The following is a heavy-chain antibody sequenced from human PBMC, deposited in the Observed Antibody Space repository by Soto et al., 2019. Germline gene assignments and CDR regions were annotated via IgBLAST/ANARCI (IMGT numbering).Heavy chain of an antibody. Sequence: SVKVSCNASRAPVSKFIVNWVRQPPALGLEWVGGIIPIFGTANYAQKVQGRVTITADEATSTSYMEVNNLSSEDTAVYSCAKVRYSSPMCYYYGMDVWGQGTTVTVSS. J-gene: IGHJ6*02. CDR2: IIPIFGTA. CDR3: AKVRYSSPMCYYYGMDV. D-gene: IGHD6-19*01. CDR1: RAPVSKFI. V-gene: IGHV1-69*13.